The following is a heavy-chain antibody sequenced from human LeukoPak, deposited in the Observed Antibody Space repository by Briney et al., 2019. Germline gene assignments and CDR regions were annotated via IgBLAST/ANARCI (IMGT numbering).Heavy chain of an antibody. CDR2: INPSGGST. CDR3: ARVGSGYSYVSPFDY. V-gene: IGHV1-46*01. Sequence: ASVKVSCKASGYTFTSYYMHWVRQAPGQGLEWMGIINPSGGSTSYAQKFQGRVTMTRDTSTSTVYMELSSLRSEDTAVYCCARVGSGYSYVSPFDYGGQGTLVTVSS. J-gene: IGHJ4*02. CDR1: GYTFTSYY. D-gene: IGHD5-18*01.